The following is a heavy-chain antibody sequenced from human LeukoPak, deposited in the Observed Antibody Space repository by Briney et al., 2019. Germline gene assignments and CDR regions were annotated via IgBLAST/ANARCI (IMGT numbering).Heavy chain of an antibody. V-gene: IGHV3-30*02. CDR2: IRYDGSNK. J-gene: IGHJ3*02. Sequence: GGSLRLFCAACGFTFSSYGMHWVRQAPAKGLVWVAFIRYDGSNKYYADSVKGRFTISRDNSKNTLYLQMNSLRAEDTAVYYCAKFALAAGTKNDAFDSWGQGTMVTVSS. D-gene: IGHD6-13*01. CDR3: AKFALAAGTKNDAFDS. CDR1: GFTFSSYG.